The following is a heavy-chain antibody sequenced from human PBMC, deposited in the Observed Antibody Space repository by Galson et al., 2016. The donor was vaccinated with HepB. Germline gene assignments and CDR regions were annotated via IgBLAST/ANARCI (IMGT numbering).Heavy chain of an antibody. CDR2: INSRSDTI. J-gene: IGHJ2*01. CDR1: GFTFTSHG. CDR3: AREEHVVVASMHCWYFDL. D-gene: IGHD2-21*02. Sequence: SLRLSCAASGFTFTSHGMNWVRQAPGKGLEWLSYINSRSDTIYYADSVKGRFTISRDNAQNSLYLQMNDLRDEDAAVYYCAREEHVVVASMHCWYFDLWGRGTLVTVSS. V-gene: IGHV3-48*02.